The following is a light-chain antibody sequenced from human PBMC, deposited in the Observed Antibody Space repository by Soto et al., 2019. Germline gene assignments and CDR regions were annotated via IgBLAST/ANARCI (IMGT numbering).Light chain of an antibody. CDR1: QGISNS. J-gene: IGKJ5*01. V-gene: IGKV1-16*02. CDR3: QQYNSDPIT. Sequence: DIQMTQSPSSLSASVGDRVTITCRASQGISNSLAWFQQKPGKAPKSLIYAASSLRTGVPSKFSGSGYGTDFTLTIRSLQPEDFATYYCQQYNSDPITFGQGTRLEIK. CDR2: AAS.